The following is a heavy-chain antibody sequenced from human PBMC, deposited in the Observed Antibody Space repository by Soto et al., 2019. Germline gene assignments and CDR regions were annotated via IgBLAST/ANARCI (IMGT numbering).Heavy chain of an antibody. CDR3: TRDVDTAMVPSVDY. Sequence: QVQLVQSGAEVKKPGASVKVSCKASGYTFTSYGISWVRQAPGQGLEWMGWISAYNGITNYAQKLQGRVTMPTDTSSSRAYLELRSLRSDDTAVYYCTRDVDTAMVPSVDYWGQGTLVTVSS. J-gene: IGHJ4*02. V-gene: IGHV1-18*01. CDR1: GYTFTSYG. D-gene: IGHD5-18*01. CDR2: ISAYNGIT.